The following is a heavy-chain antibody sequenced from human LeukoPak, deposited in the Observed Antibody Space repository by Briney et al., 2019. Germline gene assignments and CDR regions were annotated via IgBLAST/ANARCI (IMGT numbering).Heavy chain of an antibody. CDR2: INPNSGGT. Sequence: ASVKVSCKASGYTFTGYYMHWVRQAPGQGLEWMGWINPNSGGTNYAQKFQGRVTMTRDTSISTAYMELSRLRSDDTAVYYCVANGELWQYYFDYWGQGTLVTVSS. J-gene: IGHJ4*02. CDR3: VANGELWQYYFDY. V-gene: IGHV1-2*02. CDR1: GYTFTGYY. D-gene: IGHD3-10*01.